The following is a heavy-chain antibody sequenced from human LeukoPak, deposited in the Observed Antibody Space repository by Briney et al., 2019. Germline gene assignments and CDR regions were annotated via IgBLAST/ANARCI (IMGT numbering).Heavy chain of an antibody. D-gene: IGHD4-11*01. Sequence: PGGSLRLSCAASGFTFSNYGMHWVRQAPGEGLEWVAFIRYDGSNKYCADSVKGRFTVSRDNTKNTLYLQMNGLRAEDTAAYYCAKEKNDYSDYSYMDVWGKGTTVTVSS. J-gene: IGHJ6*03. V-gene: IGHV3-30*02. CDR3: AKEKNDYSDYSYMDV. CDR2: IRYDGSNK. CDR1: GFTFSNYG.